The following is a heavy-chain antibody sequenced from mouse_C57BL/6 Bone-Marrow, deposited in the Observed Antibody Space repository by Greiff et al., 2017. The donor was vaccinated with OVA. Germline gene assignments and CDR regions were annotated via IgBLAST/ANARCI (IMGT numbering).Heavy chain of an antibody. D-gene: IGHD4-1*01. Sequence: EVHLVESGAELVRPGASVKLSCTASGFNIKDDYMHWVKQRPEQGLEWIGWIDPENGDTEYASKFQGKATITADTSSNTAYLQLSSLTSEDTAVYYCTTYWVYYFDYWGQGTTLTVSS. J-gene: IGHJ2*01. CDR2: IDPENGDT. V-gene: IGHV14-4*01. CDR1: GFNIKDDY. CDR3: TTYWVYYFDY.